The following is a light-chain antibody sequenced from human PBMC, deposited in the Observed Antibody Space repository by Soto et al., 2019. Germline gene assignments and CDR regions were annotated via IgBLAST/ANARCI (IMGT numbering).Light chain of an antibody. V-gene: IGKV3-20*01. CDR1: QDVSSY. J-gene: IGKJ5*01. Sequence: EIVLTQSPGTLSLSPGERATLSCRASQDVSSYLAWYQQKPGQAPRLLIYDASNRATGIPARFSGSGSGTDFTLTISSLEPEDFAVYYCQQYGTSPITFGQGTRLEIK. CDR2: DAS. CDR3: QQYGTSPIT.